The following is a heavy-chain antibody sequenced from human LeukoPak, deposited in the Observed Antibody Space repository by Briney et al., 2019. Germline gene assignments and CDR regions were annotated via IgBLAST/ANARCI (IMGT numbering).Heavy chain of an antibody. J-gene: IGHJ6*03. V-gene: IGHV1-8*03. Sequence: ASVKVSCKASGYTFTSCDINWVRQAPGQGLEWMGWMNPNNGNKAYAQKFQGRVTITRNTSISTAYMELSSLRSEDTALYYCARVGHYYGSGSSYTYYYYYMDVWGKGTAVTVSS. CDR3: ARVGHYYGSGSSYTYYYYYMDV. CDR1: GYTFTSCD. D-gene: IGHD3-10*01. CDR2: MNPNNGNK.